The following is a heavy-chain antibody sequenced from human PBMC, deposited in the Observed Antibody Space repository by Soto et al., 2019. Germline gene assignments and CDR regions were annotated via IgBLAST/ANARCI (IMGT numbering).Heavy chain of an antibody. Sequence: SQTLSLTCAISGDSVSSNSAAWNWIRQSPSRGLEWLGRTYYRSKWYNDYAVSVKSRITINPDTSKNQFSLQLNSVTPEDTAVYYCARDYSNYVARYYYYGMDVWGQGTTVTVSS. CDR1: GDSVSSNSAA. J-gene: IGHJ6*02. V-gene: IGHV6-1*01. CDR2: TYYRSKWYN. D-gene: IGHD4-4*01. CDR3: ARDYSNYVARYYYYGMDV.